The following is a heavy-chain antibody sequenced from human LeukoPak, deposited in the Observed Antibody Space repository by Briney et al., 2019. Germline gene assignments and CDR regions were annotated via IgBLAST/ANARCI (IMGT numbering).Heavy chain of an antibody. Sequence: GGSLTLSCAASGWTLSGPAMHWVRQASGKGLEWVGRIRSKANNDATEYAASVKGRFTIFRDDSKNTAYLQMNSLKIEDTGVYYCTRQARPAELCSGAICYDLDFYGMDVWGQGTTVTVSS. D-gene: IGHD2-2*01. CDR1: GWTLSGPA. V-gene: IGHV3-73*01. CDR3: TRQARPAELCSGAICYDLDFYGMDV. J-gene: IGHJ6*02. CDR2: IRSKANNDAT.